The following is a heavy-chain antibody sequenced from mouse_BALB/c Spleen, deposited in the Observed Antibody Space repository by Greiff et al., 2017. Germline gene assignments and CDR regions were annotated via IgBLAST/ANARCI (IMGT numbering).Heavy chain of an antibody. J-gene: IGHJ4*01. Sequence: VQLQQSGAELARPGASVKLSCKASGYTFTDYYINWVKQRTGQGLEWIGEIYPGSGNTYYNEKFKGKATLTADKSSSTAYMQLSSLTSEDSAVYFCARWMSTTGRTDYAMDYWGQGTSVTVSS. V-gene: IGHV1-77*01. CDR1: GYTFTDYY. D-gene: IGHD2-4*01. CDR3: ARWMSTTGRTDYAMDY. CDR2: IYPGSGNT.